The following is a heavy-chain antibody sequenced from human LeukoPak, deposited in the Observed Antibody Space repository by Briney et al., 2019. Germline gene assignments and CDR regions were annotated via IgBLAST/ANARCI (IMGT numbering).Heavy chain of an antibody. J-gene: IGHJ4*02. CDR2: IKHDGSEK. CDR3: ARVSRWGLNHNPHY. CDR1: GFTFSNYR. D-gene: IGHD7-27*01. V-gene: IGHV3-7*03. Sequence: PGGSLRLSCAASGFTFSNYRMSWVRQAPGKGLEWAANIKHDGSEKYYVDSVKGRFTISRDNAMNSLYMQMNSLRAEDTAVYYCARVSRWGLNHNPHYWGQGTLVTVSS.